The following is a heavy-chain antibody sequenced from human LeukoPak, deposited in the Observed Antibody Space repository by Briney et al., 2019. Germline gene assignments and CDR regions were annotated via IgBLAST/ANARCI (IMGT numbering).Heavy chain of an antibody. CDR2: ISSSSSYI. Sequence: GGSLRLSCAASGFTFSSYSMNWVRQAPGKGLEWVSSISSSSSYIYYADSVKGRFTISRDNSKNTLYLQMNSLRAEDTAVYYCAKPEPIAVALNYFDYWGQGTLVTVSS. CDR1: GFTFSSYS. J-gene: IGHJ4*02. D-gene: IGHD6-19*01. V-gene: IGHV3-21*04. CDR3: AKPEPIAVALNYFDY.